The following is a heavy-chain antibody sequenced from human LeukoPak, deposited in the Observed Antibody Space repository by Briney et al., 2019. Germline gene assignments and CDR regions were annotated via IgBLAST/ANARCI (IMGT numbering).Heavy chain of an antibody. V-gene: IGHV3-30*03. CDR3: AREDRNYGMDV. Sequence: PGGSLRLSCAASGFTLSSYGMHWVRQAPGKGLEWVAVISYDGSNKYYADSVKGRFTISRDNSKNTLYLQMNSLRAEDTAVYYCAREDRNYGMDVWGQGTTVTVSS. J-gene: IGHJ6*02. CDR1: GFTLSSYG. CDR2: ISYDGSNK.